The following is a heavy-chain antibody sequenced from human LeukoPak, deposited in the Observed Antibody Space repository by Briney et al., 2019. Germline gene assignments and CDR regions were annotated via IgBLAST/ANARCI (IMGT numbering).Heavy chain of an antibody. Sequence: WGSLSLTCAGSGGTFSNYWMSWVRQAPGKGPEWVANTKHDGSETYYVDSVKGRFTISRDNAKNSLYLQMNSLRAEDTAVYYCTRNELWGQGTLVTVSS. V-gene: IGHV3-7*01. J-gene: IGHJ4*02. CDR1: GGTFSNYW. CDR3: TRNEL. CDR2: TKHDGSET.